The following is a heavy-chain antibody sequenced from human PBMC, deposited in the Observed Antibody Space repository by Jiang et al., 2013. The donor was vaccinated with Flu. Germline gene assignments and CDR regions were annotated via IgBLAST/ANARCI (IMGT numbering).Heavy chain of an antibody. V-gene: IGHV1-69*04. D-gene: IGHD2-15*01. Sequence: KVSCKASGGTFSSYAISWVRQAPGQGLEWMGRIIPILGIANYAQKFQGRVTITADKSTSTAYMELSSLRSEDTAVYYCARADLGYCSGGSCYGLGYWGQGTLVTVSS. CDR2: IIPILGIA. CDR3: ARADLGYCSGGSCYGLGY. J-gene: IGHJ4*02. CDR1: GGTFSSYA.